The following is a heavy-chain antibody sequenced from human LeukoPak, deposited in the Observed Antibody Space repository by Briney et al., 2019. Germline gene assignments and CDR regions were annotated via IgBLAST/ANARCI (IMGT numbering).Heavy chain of an antibody. V-gene: IGHV3-23*01. J-gene: IGHJ5*01. Sequence: GGSLRLSCAASGFTFSSYALSCVRQAPGKGLEWVSAISSGGDITHYADSVKGRFTISRDNPKNTLFLHFNSLRTEDTAVYYCARNFDFWGQGTLVTVPS. CDR1: GFTFSSYA. CDR2: ISSGGDIT. CDR3: ARNFDF.